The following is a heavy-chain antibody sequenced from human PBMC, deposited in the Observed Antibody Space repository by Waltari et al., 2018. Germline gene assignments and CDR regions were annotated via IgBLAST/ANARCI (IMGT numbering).Heavy chain of an antibody. CDR1: GFTVSSNY. D-gene: IGHD2-2*01. J-gene: IGHJ6*02. CDR2: IYSGGST. Sequence: EVQLVESGGGLIPPGGSLRLSCAASGFTVSSNYMSWVRQAPGKGLGWVSVIYSGGSTYYADSVKGRFTISRDNSKNTLYLQMNSLRAEDTAVYYCARDKRYCSSTSCYELYYYGMDVWGQGTTVTVSS. CDR3: ARDKRYCSSTSCYELYYYGMDV. V-gene: IGHV3-53*01.